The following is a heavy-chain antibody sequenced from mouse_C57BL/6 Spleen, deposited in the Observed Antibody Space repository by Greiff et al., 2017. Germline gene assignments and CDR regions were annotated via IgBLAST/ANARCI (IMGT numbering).Heavy chain of an antibody. CDR3: ARLFSLYDGYSLGY. CDR1: GYAFTNYL. CDR2: INPGSGGT. Sequence: QVQLQQSGAELVRPGTSVKVSCKASGYAFTNYLIEWVKQRPGQGLEWIGVINPGSGGTNYNGKFKGKATLTADKSSSTAYMQLSSLTSEDSAVYFCARLFSLYDGYSLGYWGQGTTLTVSS. V-gene: IGHV1-54*01. D-gene: IGHD2-3*01. J-gene: IGHJ2*01.